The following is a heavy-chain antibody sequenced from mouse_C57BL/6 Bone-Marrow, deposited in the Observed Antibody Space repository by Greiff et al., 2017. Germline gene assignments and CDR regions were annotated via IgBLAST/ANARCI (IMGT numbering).Heavy chain of an antibody. Sequence: EVKLLESGGGLVKPGGSLKLSCAASGFTFSDYGMHWVRQAPEKGLEWVAYISSGSITIYYADTVKGRFTISRDNAKNTLFLQMTSLRSEDTAMYYCARPVITTNYFDYWGQGTTLTVSS. J-gene: IGHJ2*01. D-gene: IGHD1-1*01. CDR3: ARPVITTNYFDY. CDR2: ISSGSITI. CDR1: GFTFSDYG. V-gene: IGHV5-17*01.